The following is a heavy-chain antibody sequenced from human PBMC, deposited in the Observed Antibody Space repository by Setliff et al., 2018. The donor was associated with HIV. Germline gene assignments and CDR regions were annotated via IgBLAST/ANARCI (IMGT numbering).Heavy chain of an antibody. CDR2: IRNKANSYTT. CDR3: ATDISSSWGSF. V-gene: IGHV3-72*01. J-gene: IGHJ4*02. D-gene: IGHD6-13*01. Sequence: GSLRLSCAASGFTFSDRYMDWVRQAPGKGLEWVGRIRNKANSYTTEYAASVKGRFSISRDDSKNSLYLQMNSLKTEDTATYYCATDISSSWGSFWGQGTLVTVSS. CDR1: GFTFSDRY.